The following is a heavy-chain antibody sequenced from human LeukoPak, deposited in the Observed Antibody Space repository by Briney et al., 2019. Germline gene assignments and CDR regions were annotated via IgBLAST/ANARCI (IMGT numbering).Heavy chain of an antibody. CDR3: AREVSDFWSGYPDY. CDR2: ISYDARNK. V-gene: IGHV3-30-3*01. Sequence: PGGSLRLSCAPSGLTFSSYAMHWVRQPPGKGREWGAVISYDARNKYYADSVKGRFTIPRDNSKNTLYLQMNSLRAEDTTVYYCAREVSDFWSGYPDYWGQGTLVTVSS. CDR1: GLTFSSYA. D-gene: IGHD3-3*01. J-gene: IGHJ4*02.